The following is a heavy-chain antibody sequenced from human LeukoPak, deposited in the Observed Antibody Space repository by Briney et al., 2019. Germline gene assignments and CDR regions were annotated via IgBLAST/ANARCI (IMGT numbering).Heavy chain of an antibody. CDR3: ARVQGSISYFDY. V-gene: IGHV4-59*01. Sequence: PSETLSLTCAVYGGSFSGYYWSWIRQPPGKGLEWIGYIYYSGSTNYNPSLKSRVTISVDTSKNQFSLKLSSVTAADTAMYYCARVQGSISYFDYWGQGTLVTVSS. CDR2: IYYSGST. CDR1: GGSFSGYY. D-gene: IGHD2-2*01. J-gene: IGHJ4*02.